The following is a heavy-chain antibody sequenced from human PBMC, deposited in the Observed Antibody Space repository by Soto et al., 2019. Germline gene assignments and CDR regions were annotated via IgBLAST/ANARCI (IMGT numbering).Heavy chain of an antibody. J-gene: IGHJ4*02. D-gene: IGHD2-2*01. Sequence: GGSLRLSCAASGFTFSSYAMSWVRQAPGKGLEWVSAISGSGGSTYYADSVKGRFTISRDNSKNTLYLQMNSLRVEDTAVYYCAKDHMVPTAIDYWGQGTLVTVSS. CDR1: GFTFSSYA. V-gene: IGHV3-23*01. CDR3: AKDHMVPTAIDY. CDR2: ISGSGGST.